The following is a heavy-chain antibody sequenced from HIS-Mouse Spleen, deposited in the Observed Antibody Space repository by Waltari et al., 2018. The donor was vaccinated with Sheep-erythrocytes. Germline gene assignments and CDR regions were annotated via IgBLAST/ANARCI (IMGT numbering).Heavy chain of an antibody. CDR2: ISWYDGSS. CDR3: AKDKFVGYSGYYFDY. V-gene: IGHV3-43D*03. D-gene: IGHD5-12*01. CDR1: GFPFDDYA. J-gene: IGHJ4*02. Sequence: EVQLVESGGVVVQPGGSLRLSCAASGFPFDDYAMHWVRQAPGKGLEWVCRISWYDGSSYYSDAGKGRFTISRDNSKNSLYLQMNSLRAEDTALYYCAKDKFVGYSGYYFDYWGQGTLVTVSS.